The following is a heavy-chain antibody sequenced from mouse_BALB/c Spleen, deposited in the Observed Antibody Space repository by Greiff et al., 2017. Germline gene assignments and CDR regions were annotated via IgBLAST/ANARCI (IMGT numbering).Heavy chain of an antibody. J-gene: IGHJ2*01. Sequence: EVHLVESGGGLVQPGGSLRLSCATSGFTFTDYYMSWVRQPPGKALEWLGFIRNKANGYTTEYSASVKGRFTISRDNSQSILYLQMNTLRAEDSATYYCARGYYYGSFDYWGQGTTLTVSS. D-gene: IGHD1-1*01. V-gene: IGHV7-3*02. CDR3: ARGYYYGSFDY. CDR1: GFTFTDYY. CDR2: IRNKANGYTT.